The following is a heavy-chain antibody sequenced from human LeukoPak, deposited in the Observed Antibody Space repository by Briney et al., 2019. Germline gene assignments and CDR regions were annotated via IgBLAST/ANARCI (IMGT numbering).Heavy chain of an antibody. CDR2: INWNGGST. CDR1: GSRFDDHG. Sequence: PGGSLRLSCTAPGSRFDDHGMAWVRQVPGKGLEWVCGINWNGGSTGYADSVKGRFTISRDNAKNSLYLQMNSLRADDTPLYYCARGDSSGWYFGDWGQGTLVTVSS. CDR3: ARGDSSGWYFGD. J-gene: IGHJ4*02. V-gene: IGHV3-20*04. D-gene: IGHD6-19*01.